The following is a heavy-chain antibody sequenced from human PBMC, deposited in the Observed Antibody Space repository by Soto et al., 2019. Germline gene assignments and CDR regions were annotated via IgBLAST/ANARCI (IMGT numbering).Heavy chain of an antibody. V-gene: IGHV3-23*01. CDR2: VSGGGTST. CDR1: GSTFNSYA. CDR3: AKAGCSGGSCYSDF. J-gene: IGHJ4*02. D-gene: IGHD2-15*01. Sequence: GGSLRLSCAASGSTFNSYAMSWVRQAPGKGLEWVSAVSGGGTSTYYADSVKGRFTISRDNSKNTLYLQMNSLRAEDTAVFYCAKAGCSGGSCYSDFWGQGTLVTVSS.